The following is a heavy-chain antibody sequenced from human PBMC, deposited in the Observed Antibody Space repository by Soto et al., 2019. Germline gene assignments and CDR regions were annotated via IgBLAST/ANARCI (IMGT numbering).Heavy chain of an antibody. CDR1: GFTFSSYA. Sequence: EVQLLESGGGLVQPGGSLRLSCAASGFTFSSYAMSWVRQVPGKGLEWVSAICGSGGITKYADSAKGRFTISRDNSKNTVNLQMNSLRDEDTAVYYGEKDDLSGYSYGIFEYWGQGNLVTVSS. CDR3: EKDDLSGYSYGIFEY. V-gene: IGHV3-23*01. J-gene: IGHJ4*02. D-gene: IGHD5-18*01. CDR2: ICGSGGIT.